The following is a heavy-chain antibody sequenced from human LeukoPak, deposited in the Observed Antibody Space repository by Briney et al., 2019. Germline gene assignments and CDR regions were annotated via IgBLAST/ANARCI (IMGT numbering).Heavy chain of an antibody. CDR3: ARDVGGVTTAYYFDY. CDR2: IWYDGSDK. J-gene: IGHJ4*02. D-gene: IGHD4-17*01. Sequence: TGGSLRLSCAASGFSFSSYGMHWVRQAPGKGLEWVAIIWYDGSDKYYADSVKGRFTISRDNSKNTLYLQMNSLRAEDTAVYHYARDVGGVTTAYYFDYWGQGTLVTVSS. V-gene: IGHV3-33*01. CDR1: GFSFSSYG.